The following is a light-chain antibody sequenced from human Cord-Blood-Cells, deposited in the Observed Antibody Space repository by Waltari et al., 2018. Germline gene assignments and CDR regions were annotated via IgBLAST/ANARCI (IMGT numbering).Light chain of an antibody. CDR3: SSYAGGYV. CDR2: EVS. J-gene: IGLJ1*01. V-gene: IGLV2-8*01. Sequence: QSALTQPPSASGSPGQSVTISCTGTSSDVGGYNYVSWYQQHPGKAPKLMIYEVSNRPSGVPDRVSGSKSGNTASLTVSGLQAEDEADYYCSSYAGGYVFGTGTKVTVL. CDR1: SSDVGGYNY.